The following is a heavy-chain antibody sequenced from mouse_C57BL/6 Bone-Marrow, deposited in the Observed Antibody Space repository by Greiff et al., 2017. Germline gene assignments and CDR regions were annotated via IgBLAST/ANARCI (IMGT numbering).Heavy chain of an antibody. CDR3: ARRGYDSY. CDR2: IDPSDSYT. Sequence: QVQLQQPGAELVKPGASVQLSCKASGYTFTSYWMQWVKQRPGQGLEWIGAIDPSDSYTHYNQKFKGKATWTVDTSSCTAYMQLSSLTSEDSAVYYCARRGYDSYWGQGTLVTVSA. CDR1: GYTFTSYW. D-gene: IGHD2-4*01. V-gene: IGHV1-50*01. J-gene: IGHJ3*01.